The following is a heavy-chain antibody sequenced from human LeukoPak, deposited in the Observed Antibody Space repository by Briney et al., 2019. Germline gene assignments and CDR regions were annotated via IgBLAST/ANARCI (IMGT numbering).Heavy chain of an antibody. D-gene: IGHD3-22*01. CDR3: ARQAPYYYDSSGYYYLYYFDY. V-gene: IGHV1-69*13. CDR1: GGTFSSYA. Sequence: SVKVSCKASGGTFSSYAISWVRQAPRQGLEWMGGIIPIFGTANYAQKFQGRVTITADESTSTAYMELSSLRSEDTAVYYCARQAPYYYDSSGYYYLYYFDYWGQGTLVTVSS. J-gene: IGHJ4*02. CDR2: IIPIFGTA.